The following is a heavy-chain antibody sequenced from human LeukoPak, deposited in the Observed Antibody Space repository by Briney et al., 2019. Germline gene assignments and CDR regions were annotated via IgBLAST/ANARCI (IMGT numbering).Heavy chain of an antibody. D-gene: IGHD3-22*01. J-gene: IGHJ6*02. CDR1: GGSINSSTYS. CDR3: ARHRPNYYDSSGWYYYYGMDV. CDR2: INHSGST. Sequence: SSETLSLTCTVSGGSINSSTYSWGWIRQPPGKGLEWIGEINHSGSTNYNPSLKSRVTISVDTSKNQFSLKLSSVTAADTAVYYCARHRPNYYDSSGWYYYYGMDVWGQGTTVTVSS. V-gene: IGHV4-39*01.